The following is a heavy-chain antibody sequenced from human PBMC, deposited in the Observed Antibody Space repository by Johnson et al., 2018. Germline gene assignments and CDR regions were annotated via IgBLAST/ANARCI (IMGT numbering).Heavy chain of an antibody. Sequence: QVQLVQSGGGVVQPGRSLRLSCAASGFMFNTYIMHWVRQAPGKGLEWVAVISYDVTKTYYADSVKGRFTIPRDNSKNTLYLQINSLRPEDTAVHYCVRPCGGYCYSTAFNIWGQGTVVTVSS. J-gene: IGHJ3*02. CDR3: VRPCGGYCYSTAFNI. CDR2: ISYDVTKT. V-gene: IGHV3-30*03. D-gene: IGHD2-21*02. CDR1: GFMFNTYI.